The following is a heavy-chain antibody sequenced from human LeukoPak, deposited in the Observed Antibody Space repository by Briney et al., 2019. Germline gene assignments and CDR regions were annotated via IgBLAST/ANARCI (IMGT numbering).Heavy chain of an antibody. D-gene: IGHD6-13*01. CDR3: TRVAAAGAYFDY. CDR2: IRSKAYGGTT. Sequence: GGSLRLSCAASGFTFSSYSMNWVRQAPGKGLEWVGFIRSKAYGGTTEYAASVKGRFTLSRDDSKSIASLQMNSLKTEDTAVYYCTRVAAAGAYFDYWGQGTLVTVSS. J-gene: IGHJ4*02. CDR1: GFTFSSYS. V-gene: IGHV3-49*04.